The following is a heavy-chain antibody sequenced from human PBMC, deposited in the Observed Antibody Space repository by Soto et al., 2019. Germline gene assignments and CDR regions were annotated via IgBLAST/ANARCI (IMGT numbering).Heavy chain of an antibody. CDR2: IYYSGST. CDR1: GGSISSSSYY. Sequence: PSETLSLTCTVSGGSISSSSYYWGWIRQHPGKGLEWIGHIYYSGSTYYNPSLRSRITISVDTSKNQFSLQLSSVTAADTAVYFCARYYNWFGPWGQGTVVT. V-gene: IGHV4-31*03. CDR3: ARYYNWFGP. J-gene: IGHJ5*02. D-gene: IGHD2-8*01.